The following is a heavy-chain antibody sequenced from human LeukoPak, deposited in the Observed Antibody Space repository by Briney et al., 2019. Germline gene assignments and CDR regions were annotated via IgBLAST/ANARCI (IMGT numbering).Heavy chain of an antibody. CDR1: GGSFSGYY. V-gene: IGHV4-34*01. J-gene: IGHJ4*02. Sequence: SETLSLTCAVYGGSFSGYYWSWIRQPPGKGLEWIGEINHSGSTNYNPSLKSRVTISVDTSKNQFSLKLSSVTAADTAVYYCARGVSTGFNYWGQGTLVTVPS. CDR3: ARGVSTGFNY. CDR2: INHSGST.